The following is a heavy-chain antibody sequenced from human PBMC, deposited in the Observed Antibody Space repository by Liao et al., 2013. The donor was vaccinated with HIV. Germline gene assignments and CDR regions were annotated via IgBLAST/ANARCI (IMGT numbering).Heavy chain of an antibody. Sequence: QVQLQQWGAGLLKPSETLSLTCAVYGGSFSGNYWSWIRQPPGKGLEWIGEINHSGSTNYNPSLKSRVTISVDTSKNQFSLKLSSVTAADTAVYYCARDFLRAFDIWGQGTMVTVSS. V-gene: IGHV4-34*01. CDR1: GGSFSGNY. J-gene: IGHJ3*02. D-gene: IGHD2/OR15-2a*01. CDR2: INHSGST. CDR3: ARDFLRAFDI.